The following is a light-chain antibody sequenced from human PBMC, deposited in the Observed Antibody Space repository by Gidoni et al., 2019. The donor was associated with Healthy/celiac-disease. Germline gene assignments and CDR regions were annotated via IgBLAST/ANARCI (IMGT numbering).Light chain of an antibody. CDR2: GAS. Sequence: EIVMTQSPATLSVSPGERATLSCRASQSVSINLAWYQQKPGQDPRLLIYGASTRATGIPARLSGSGSGTEFTLTISSLQSEDFAVYYCKQYNNWPPITFGQGTRLEIK. V-gene: IGKV3-15*01. J-gene: IGKJ5*01. CDR1: QSVSIN. CDR3: KQYNNWPPIT.